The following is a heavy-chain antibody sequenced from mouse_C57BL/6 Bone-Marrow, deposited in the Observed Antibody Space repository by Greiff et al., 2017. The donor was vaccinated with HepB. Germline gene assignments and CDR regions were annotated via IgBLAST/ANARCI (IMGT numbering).Heavy chain of an antibody. V-gene: IGHV7-1*01. CDR1: GFTFSDFY. D-gene: IGHD2-3*01. Sequence: EVMLVESGGGLVQSGRSLRLSCATSGFTFSDFYMEWVRQAPGKGLEWIAASRNKANDYTTEYSASVKGRFIVSRATSHSILYLQMNGLRAEDTAIYYCARDDGYYGAMDDWGQGTSVTVSS. CDR2: SRNKANDYTT. J-gene: IGHJ4*01. CDR3: ARDDGYYGAMDD.